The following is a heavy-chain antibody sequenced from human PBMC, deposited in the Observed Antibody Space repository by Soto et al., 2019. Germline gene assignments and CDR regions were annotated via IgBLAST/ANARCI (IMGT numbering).Heavy chain of an antibody. J-gene: IGHJ6*02. Sequence: QVQLVQSGAEVKKPGSSVKVSCKASGGTFSGYAISWVRQAPGQGLEWMGGIIPIFGTANYAQKFQGRVTITADESTSTAYMELSSLRSEDTAVYYCARRGVGMITFGGPNPYGMDVWGQGTTVTVSS. CDR3: ARRGVGMITFGGPNPYGMDV. CDR1: GGTFSGYA. V-gene: IGHV1-69*01. D-gene: IGHD3-16*01. CDR2: IIPIFGTA.